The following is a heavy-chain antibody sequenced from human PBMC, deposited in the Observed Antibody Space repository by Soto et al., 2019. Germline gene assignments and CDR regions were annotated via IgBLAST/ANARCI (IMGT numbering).Heavy chain of an antibody. D-gene: IGHD2-21*02. Sequence: SETLSLTCAVYGGSFSGYYWSWIRQPPGKGLEWIGEINHSGSTNYNPSLKSRVTISVDTSKNQFSLKLSSVTAADTAVYYCARVLVGCGGDYSCRDAFDIWGQGTMVTVS. V-gene: IGHV4-34*01. CDR2: INHSGST. CDR3: ARVLVGCGGDYSCRDAFDI. J-gene: IGHJ3*02. CDR1: GGSFSGYY.